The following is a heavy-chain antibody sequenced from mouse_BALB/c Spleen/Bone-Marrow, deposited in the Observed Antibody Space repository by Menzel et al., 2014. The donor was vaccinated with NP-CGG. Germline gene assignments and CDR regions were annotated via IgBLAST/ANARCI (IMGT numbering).Heavy chain of an antibody. CDR3: ARWEYYAMDY. CDR2: IDPANGNT. CDR1: GFNIKDTY. D-gene: IGHD2-10*02. Sequence: VQLQQSGAELVKPGASVKLSCTASGFNIKDTYMHWVKQRPEQGLEWIGRIDPANGNTKYDPKFQGKATITADTSSNTAYLQLSSLTSEDAAVYSCARWEYYAMDYWGQGTSSTVPS. V-gene: IGHV14-3*02. J-gene: IGHJ4*01.